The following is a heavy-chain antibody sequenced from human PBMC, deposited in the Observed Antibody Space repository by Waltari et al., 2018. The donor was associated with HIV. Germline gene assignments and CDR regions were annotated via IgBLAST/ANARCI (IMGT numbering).Heavy chain of an antibody. V-gene: IGHV4-38-2*02. J-gene: IGHJ3*02. CDR2: IYHSGST. Sequence: QVQLQESGPGLVKPSETLSLTCAVSSYSISSGYYWGWIRQPPGKGLEWIGSIYHSGSTSYNPSLKSRVTISVDTSKNQFSLKLSSVTAADTAVYYCARDHGGGYYDSSGYYLDAFDIWGQGTMVTVSS. D-gene: IGHD3-22*01. CDR3: ARDHGGGYYDSSGYYLDAFDI. CDR1: SYSISSGYY.